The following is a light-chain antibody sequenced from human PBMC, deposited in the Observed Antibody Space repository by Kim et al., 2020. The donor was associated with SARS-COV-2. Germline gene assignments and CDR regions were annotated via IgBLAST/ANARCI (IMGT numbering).Light chain of an antibody. Sequence: GQRVTISCSGSSSNIGSNYVYWYQQLPGTAPKLLIYSNNQRPSGVPDRFSGSKSGTSASLAISGLRSEDEADYYCAAWDDSLSAYVFGAGTKVTVL. V-gene: IGLV1-47*02. CDR2: SNN. CDR3: AAWDDSLSAYV. J-gene: IGLJ1*01. CDR1: SSNIGSNY.